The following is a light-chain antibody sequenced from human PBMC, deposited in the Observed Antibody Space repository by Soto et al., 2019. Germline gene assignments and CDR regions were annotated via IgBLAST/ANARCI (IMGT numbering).Light chain of an antibody. V-gene: IGKV3D-15*01. CDR3: QQFGDWPS. CDR2: DSS. J-gene: IGKJ1*01. CDR1: QSVSSH. Sequence: EIRMTQSPATLSVSPGDNATLSCRASQSVSSHVVWYQQKPGQAPRLLISDSSTRAPGIPARFSGSGSGTEFTLTISSLQSDDFAVYYCQQFGDWPSFGLGTKV.